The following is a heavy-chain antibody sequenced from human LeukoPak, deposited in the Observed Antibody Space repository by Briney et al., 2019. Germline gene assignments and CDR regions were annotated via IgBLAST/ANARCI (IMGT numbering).Heavy chain of an antibody. CDR1: GGSISSTSHF. D-gene: IGHD2-15*01. J-gene: IGHJ4*02. V-gene: IGHV4-39*01. Sequence: SETLSLTCTASGGSISSTSHFWGWIRQPPGKGLEWIGSLYYSGSTYYNTSLKSRVTISVDTSKNQFSLKLSSVTAADTAVYYCARAPLLYYFDFWGQGTLVTVSS. CDR2: LYYSGST. CDR3: ARAPLLYYFDF.